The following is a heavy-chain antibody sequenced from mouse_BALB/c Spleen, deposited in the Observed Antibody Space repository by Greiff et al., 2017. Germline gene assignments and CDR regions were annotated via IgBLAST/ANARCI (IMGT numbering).Heavy chain of an antibody. V-gene: IGHV3-2*02. CDR3: ARRLYAMDY. CDR1: GYSITSDYA. CDR2: ISYSGST. Sequence: EVQLVESGPGLVKPSQSLSLTCTVTGYSITSDYAWNWIRQFPGNKLEWMGYISYSGSTSYNPSLKSRISITRDTSKNQFFLQLNSVTTEDTATYYCARRLYAMDYWGQGTSVTVSS. J-gene: IGHJ4*01.